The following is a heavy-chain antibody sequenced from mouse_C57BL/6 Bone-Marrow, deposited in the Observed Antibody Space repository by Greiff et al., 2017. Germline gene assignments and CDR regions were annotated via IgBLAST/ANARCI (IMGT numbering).Heavy chain of an antibody. CDR3: ASSDYYCFYYFDY. J-gene: IGHJ2*01. V-gene: IGHV1-4*01. D-gene: IGHD1-1*01. Sequence: VQLQQSGDERARPGDVGTRSGQSSCSTFTIYPMHWVKQRPGQGLEWIGYINPSSGYTKYNQKFKDKATLTADKSSSTAYMKLSSLTSEDSAVYFCASSDYYCFYYFDYWGQGTTLTVS. CDR1: CSTFTIYP. CDR2: INPSSGYT.